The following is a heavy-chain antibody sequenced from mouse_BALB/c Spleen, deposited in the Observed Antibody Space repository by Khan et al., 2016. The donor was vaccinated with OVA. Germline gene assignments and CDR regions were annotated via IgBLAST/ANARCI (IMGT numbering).Heavy chain of an antibody. CDR1: GYSITSDYA. D-gene: IGHD2-3*01. J-gene: IGHJ4*01. CDR2: ISSSGST. CDR3: SRDGSRYTYAMDY. Sequence: QLEESGPGLVKPSQSLSLTSTVTGYSITSDYAWNWIRQFPGNKMEWMGHISSSGSTNYNPALKSRISITRATSKDQFFLQLNSVNTEDTATYYCSRDGSRYTYAMDYWGQGTSVTVSS. V-gene: IGHV3-2*02.